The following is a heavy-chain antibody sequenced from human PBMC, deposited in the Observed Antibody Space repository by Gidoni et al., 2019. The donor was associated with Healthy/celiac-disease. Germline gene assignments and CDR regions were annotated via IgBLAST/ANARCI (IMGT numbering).Heavy chain of an antibody. Sequence: QVQLVQSGAEVKKPGSSVKVSCKASGGTFSSYAISWVRQAPGQGLEWMGGIIPIFGTANYAQKFQGRVTITADESTSTAYMELSSLRSEDTAVYYCAKETYDSSGYYYAGHFDYWGQGTLVTVSS. D-gene: IGHD3-22*01. J-gene: IGHJ4*02. CDR1: GGTFSSYA. V-gene: IGHV1-69*01. CDR2: IIPIFGTA. CDR3: AKETYDSSGYYYAGHFDY.